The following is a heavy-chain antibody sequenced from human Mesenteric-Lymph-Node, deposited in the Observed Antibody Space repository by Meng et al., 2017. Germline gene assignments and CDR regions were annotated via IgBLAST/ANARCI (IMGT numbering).Heavy chain of an antibody. CDR2: IYHSGST. CDR1: GGSISSSSYY. Sequence: GSLRLSCTVSGGSISSSSYYWGWIRQPPGKGLEWIGSIYHSGSTNYNPSLKSRVTMSVDTSKNQFSLKLSSVTAADTAVYYCARGAISYYYDSSGLNAFDIWGQGTMVTVSS. D-gene: IGHD3-22*01. V-gene: IGHV4-39*07. J-gene: IGHJ3*02. CDR3: ARGAISYYYDSSGLNAFDI.